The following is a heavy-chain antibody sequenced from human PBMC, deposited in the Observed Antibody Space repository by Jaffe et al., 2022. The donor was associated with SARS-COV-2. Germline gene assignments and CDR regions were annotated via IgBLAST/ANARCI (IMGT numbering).Heavy chain of an antibody. J-gene: IGHJ4*02. D-gene: IGHD1-26*01. V-gene: IGHV3-15*01. CDR2: IKSKTDGGTT. CDR3: TTDLLVGPDAGIDY. Sequence: EVQLVESGGGLVKPGGSLRLSCAASGFTFSNAWMSWVRQAPGKGLEWVGRIKSKTDGGTTDYAAPVKGRFTISRDDSKNTLYLQMNSLKTEDTAVYYCTTDLLVGPDAGIDYWGQGTLVTVSS. CDR1: GFTFSNAW.